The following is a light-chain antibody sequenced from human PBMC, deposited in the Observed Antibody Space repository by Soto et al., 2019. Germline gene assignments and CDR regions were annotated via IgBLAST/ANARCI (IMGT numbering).Light chain of an antibody. CDR2: EVV. CDR3: KSYAGSNTYV. J-gene: IGLJ1*01. V-gene: IGLV2-8*01. Sequence: ALAQPPSASGSPGQSVTISCTGTKNDIGVYDFVSWYQHHPGKAPRLIIYEVVQRPSGVPDRFSGSKSGNTASLTVSGLQAADEADYFCKSYAGSNTYVFGSGTKVT. CDR1: KNDIGVYDF.